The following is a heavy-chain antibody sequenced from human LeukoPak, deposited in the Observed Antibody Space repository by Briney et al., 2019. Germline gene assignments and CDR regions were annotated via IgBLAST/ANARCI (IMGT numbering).Heavy chain of an antibody. CDR2: IYTSGST. CDR3: ARGRDYYDSSGYRYYYYYYYMDV. CDR1: GGSISSYY. D-gene: IGHD3-22*01. Sequence: PSETLSLTCTVSGGSISSYYWSWIRQPAGKGLEWIGRIYTSGSTNYNPSLKSRVTMSVDTSKNQFSLKLSSVTAADTAVYYCARGRDYYDSSGYRYYYYYYYMDVWGKGTTVTVSS. V-gene: IGHV4-4*07. J-gene: IGHJ6*03.